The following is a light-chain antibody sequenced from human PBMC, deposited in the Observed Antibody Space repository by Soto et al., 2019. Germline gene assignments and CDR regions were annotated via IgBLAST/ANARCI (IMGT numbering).Light chain of an antibody. V-gene: IGKV3-11*01. CDR2: DAS. J-gene: IGKJ4*01. Sequence: EIVLTQSPAAQSLSPGERATLSCRASQSVSSYLAWYQQKPGQAPRLLIYDASNRATGIPARFSGSGSGTDFTLTISSLEPEDFAVYYCQQRSNWPLALTFGGGTKV. CDR3: QQRSNWPLALT. CDR1: QSVSSY.